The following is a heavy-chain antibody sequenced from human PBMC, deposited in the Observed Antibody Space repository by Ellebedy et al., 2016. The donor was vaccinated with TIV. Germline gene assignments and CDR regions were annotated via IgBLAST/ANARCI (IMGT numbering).Heavy chain of an antibody. D-gene: IGHD1-26*01. J-gene: IGHJ6*02. CDR3: ARLVEATSVYYYGMDV. CDR1: AAPTSSSPYS. V-gene: IGHV4-39*01. CDR2: IYYSGTT. Sequence: MPSETLSLTCTVSAAPTSSSPYSWVCIRQPPGKRLERIGNIYYSGTTYYNPSLKSRVTMSVDTSEKQFSLKLSSVTAADTAVYFCARLVEATSVYYYGMDVWGQGTTVTVSS.